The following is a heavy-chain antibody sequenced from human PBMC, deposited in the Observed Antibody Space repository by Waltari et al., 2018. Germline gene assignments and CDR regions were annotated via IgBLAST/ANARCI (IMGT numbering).Heavy chain of an antibody. CDR1: GYSISSGSY. Sequence: QVQLQESGPGLVKPSETLSLTCTVSGYSISSGSYWGWIRQPPGKGLEWIGMIYQSGSTYYTPSLRSRVTISVDTPKNQFSLKRSSVTAADTAVYYCGRDGGGGVDYWGQGTLVTVSS. J-gene: IGHJ4*02. CDR3: GRDGGGGVDY. CDR2: IYQSGST. V-gene: IGHV4-38-2*02. D-gene: IGHD3-16*01.